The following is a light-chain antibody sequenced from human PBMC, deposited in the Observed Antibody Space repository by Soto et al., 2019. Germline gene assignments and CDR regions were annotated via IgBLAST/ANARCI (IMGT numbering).Light chain of an antibody. CDR3: QKYSSARWT. CDR2: AAS. CDR1: QDINYF. Sequence: DIQMTQSPSSLSASVGDRVTITCRASQDINYFLAWYQQKPGKVPKLLIYAASSLQSGVPSRFSGSGSGTDFTLTISSLQPEDVATYYFQKYSSARWTFGQGTKVEIK. V-gene: IGKV1-27*01. J-gene: IGKJ1*01.